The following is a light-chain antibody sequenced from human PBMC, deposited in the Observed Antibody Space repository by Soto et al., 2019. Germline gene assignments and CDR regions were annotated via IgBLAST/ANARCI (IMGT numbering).Light chain of an antibody. J-gene: IGKJ4*01. CDR1: EDINNK. V-gene: IGKV1-33*01. CDR2: AAS. Sequence: DIQMTHSPSSLSASVGDRFTITCQASEDINNKLNWYQKKPGEAPKLLIYAASNSQAGVPSRFSGSGSGTHYTFTISSLQPDDTATYYCQHYDNFPPLRTFGGGTKVDI. CDR3: QHYDNFPPLRT.